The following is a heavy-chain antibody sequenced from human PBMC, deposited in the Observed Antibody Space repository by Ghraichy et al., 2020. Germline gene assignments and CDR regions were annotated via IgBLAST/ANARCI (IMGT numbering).Heavy chain of an antibody. Sequence: GGSLRLSCATSGFTFSSFWMSWLRLAPGKGLEWVANIKNDGNEKNYVDSEKGRFTISRDNAKNSLYLQMNSLRAEDTALYYCARGGSRFYWGQGVLVTVSS. CDR1: GFTFSSFW. CDR3: ARGGSRFY. D-gene: IGHD1-26*01. V-gene: IGHV3-7*01. J-gene: IGHJ4*02. CDR2: IKNDGNEK.